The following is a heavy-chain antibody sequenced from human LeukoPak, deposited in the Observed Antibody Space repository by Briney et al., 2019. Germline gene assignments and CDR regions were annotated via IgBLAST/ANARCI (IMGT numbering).Heavy chain of an antibody. Sequence: GESLQISCQGSGYIFTSYWIGWVRQLPGKGLEWMGIIYPGDSDTRYSPSFQGQVTISADKSISTAYLQWSSLKASDTAMYYCARHRGTAAYYYMDVWGKGTTVTVSS. CDR3: ARHRGTAAYYYMDV. J-gene: IGHJ6*03. V-gene: IGHV5-51*01. CDR2: IYPGDSDT. CDR1: GYIFTSYW. D-gene: IGHD1-1*01.